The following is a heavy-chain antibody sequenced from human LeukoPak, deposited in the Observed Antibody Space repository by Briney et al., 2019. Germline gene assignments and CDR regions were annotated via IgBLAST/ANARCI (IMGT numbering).Heavy chain of an antibody. CDR2: ISSSSSYI. V-gene: IGHV3-21*01. CDR1: GFTFSSYS. J-gene: IGHJ4*02. CDR3: ARDVDPSGFWSGYRPLDYFDY. Sequence: GGSLRLSCAASGFTFSSYSMNWVRQAPGKGLEWVSSISSSSSYIYYADSVKGRFTISRDNAKNSLYLQMNSLRAEDTAVYYCARDVDPSGFWSGYRPLDYFDYWGQGTLVTVSS. D-gene: IGHD3-3*01.